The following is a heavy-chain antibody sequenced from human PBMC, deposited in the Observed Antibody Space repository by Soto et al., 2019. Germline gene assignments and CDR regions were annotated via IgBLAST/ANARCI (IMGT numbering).Heavy chain of an antibody. CDR3: AKDLWFGELLAWFDP. J-gene: IGHJ5*02. V-gene: IGHV3-23*01. CDR2: ISGSGGST. D-gene: IGHD3-10*01. Sequence: GGSLRLSCAASGFTFSSYAMSWVRQAPGKGLEWVSAISGSGGSTYYADSVKGRFTISRDNSKNTLYLQMNSLRAEDTAVYYCAKDLWFGELLAWFDPWGQGTLGTVSS. CDR1: GFTFSSYA.